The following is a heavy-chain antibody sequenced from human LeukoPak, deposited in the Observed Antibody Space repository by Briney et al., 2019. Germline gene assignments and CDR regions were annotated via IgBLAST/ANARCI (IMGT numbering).Heavy chain of an antibody. CDR1: GGSISSYY. V-gene: IGHV4-59*01. CDR3: ARVGTMGYYYYMDV. Sequence: SETLSLTCSVSGGSISSYYWSWIRQPPGKGLEWTGYIYYSGSINYNPSLKSRVTISVDTSKNQFSLKLSSVTTADTAVYYCARVGTMGYYYYMDVWGKGTTVTVSS. CDR2: IYYSGSI. J-gene: IGHJ6*03. D-gene: IGHD1-7*01.